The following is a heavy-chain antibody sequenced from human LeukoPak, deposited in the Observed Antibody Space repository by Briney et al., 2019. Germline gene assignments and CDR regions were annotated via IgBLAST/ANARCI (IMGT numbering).Heavy chain of an antibody. Sequence: GGSLRLSCAASGFTLSRNYMNWVRQAPGKGLEGVSVIYSGGSTYYADSVKGRFTISRDNSKNTLYLQMSSRGAEDTAVYYCARVAVTRNYFDYWGQGTLVTVSS. J-gene: IGHJ4*02. D-gene: IGHD4-17*01. CDR1: GFTLSRNY. V-gene: IGHV3-53*01. CDR2: IYSGGST. CDR3: ARVAVTRNYFDY.